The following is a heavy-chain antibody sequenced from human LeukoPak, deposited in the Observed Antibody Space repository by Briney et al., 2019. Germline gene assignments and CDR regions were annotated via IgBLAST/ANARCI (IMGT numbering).Heavy chain of an antibody. CDR3: ARAYSRSYSHFDD. CDR1: GGSISGYY. D-gene: IGHD1-26*01. V-gene: IGHV4-4*09. CDR2: IYTSGST. Sequence: PSETLSLTCTVSGGSISGYYWSWIRQPPGKGLEWVGYIYTSGSTNYNPSLKSRVTISVDTSKNQFSLRLSSVTAADTAMYFCARAYSRSYSHFDDWGQGTLVTVSS. J-gene: IGHJ4*02.